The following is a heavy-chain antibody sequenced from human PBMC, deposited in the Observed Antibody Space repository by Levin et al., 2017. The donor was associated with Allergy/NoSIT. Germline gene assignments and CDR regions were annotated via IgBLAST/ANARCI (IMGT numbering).Heavy chain of an antibody. CDR3: ARGEFLEWFFDY. V-gene: IGHV1-3*01. D-gene: IGHD3-3*01. CDR2: INAGNGNT. Sequence: ASVKVSCKASGYTFTSYAMHWVRQAPGQRLEWMGWINAGNGNTKYSQKFQGRVTITRDTSASTAYMELSSLRSEDTAVYYCARGEFLEWFFDYWGQGTLVTVSS. CDR1: GYTFTSYA. J-gene: IGHJ4*02.